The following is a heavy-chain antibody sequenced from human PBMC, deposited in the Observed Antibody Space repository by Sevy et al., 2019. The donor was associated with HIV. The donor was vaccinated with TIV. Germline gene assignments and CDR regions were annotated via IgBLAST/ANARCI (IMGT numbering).Heavy chain of an antibody. CDR1: GYSISSGYY. V-gene: IGHV4-38-2*01. D-gene: IGHD6-6*01. CDR3: ARRSIAARPMDV. Sequence: SETLSLTCAVSGYSISSGYYWGWIRQPPGKGLEWIGSIYHSGSTYYNPSLKSRVTISVDTSKNQFSLKLSSVTAADTAVYYCARRSIAARPMDVWVKGTTVTVSS. CDR2: IYHSGST. J-gene: IGHJ6*03.